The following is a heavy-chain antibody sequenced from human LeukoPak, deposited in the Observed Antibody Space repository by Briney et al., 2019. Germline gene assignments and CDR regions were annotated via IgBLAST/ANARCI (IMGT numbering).Heavy chain of an antibody. V-gene: IGHV4-34*01. J-gene: IGHJ3*02. D-gene: IGHD5-24*01. Sequence: KPSETLSLTCAVYGGSFSGYYWSWIRQPPGKGLEWIGEINHSGSTNYNPSLKSRVAISVDTSKNQFSLKLSSVTAPDTAVYYCARGLGMATRDAFDIWGQGTMVTVSS. CDR2: INHSGST. CDR1: GGSFSGYY. CDR3: ARGLGMATRDAFDI.